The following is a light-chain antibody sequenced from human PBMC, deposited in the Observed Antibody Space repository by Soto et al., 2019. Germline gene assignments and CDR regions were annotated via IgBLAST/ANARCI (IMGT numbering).Light chain of an antibody. V-gene: IGKV3-15*01. J-gene: IGKJ4*01. CDR1: QGVSRK. CDR3: QQYHTWPIT. CDR2: GAS. Sequence: DIVMTQSPATLSVAPGERVTFSWRASQGVSRKLAWYQHKPGQAPRLLISGASTGATGIPARFSGSGSGTEFTLTISSXQSEDCAIYYCQQYHTWPITFGGGTKVDIK.